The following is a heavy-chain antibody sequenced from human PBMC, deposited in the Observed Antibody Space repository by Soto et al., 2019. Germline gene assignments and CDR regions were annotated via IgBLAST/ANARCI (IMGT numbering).Heavy chain of an antibody. V-gene: IGHV4-34*02. CDR2: INHSGST. CDR1: GGSFSGYY. J-gene: IGHJ2*01. Sequence: QVQLQQWGAGLLKPSETLSLTCAVYGGSFSGYYWCWIRQPPGKGLEWIGKINHSGSTNYNPSLKSRVAISSDPSQNQFSLKLNSVTAADTAVYYCAKMTRSWYFDLWGRGTLVAVSS. CDR3: AKMTRSWYFDL.